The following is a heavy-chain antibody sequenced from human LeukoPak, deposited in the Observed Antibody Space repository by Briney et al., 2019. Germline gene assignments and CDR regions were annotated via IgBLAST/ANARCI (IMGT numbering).Heavy chain of an antibody. Sequence: ASETLSLTCTVSGGSISSSSYYWGWIRQPPGKGLEWIGSIYYSGSTYYNPSLKSRVTISVDTSKNQFSLKLSSVTAADTAVYYCVNGWLDAFDIWGQGTMVTVSS. CDR3: VNGWLDAFDI. D-gene: IGHD6-19*01. V-gene: IGHV4-39*01. J-gene: IGHJ3*02. CDR2: IYYSGST. CDR1: GGSISSSSYY.